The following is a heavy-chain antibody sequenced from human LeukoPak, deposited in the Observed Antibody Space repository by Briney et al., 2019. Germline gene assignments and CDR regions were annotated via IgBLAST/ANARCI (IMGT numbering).Heavy chain of an antibody. J-gene: IGHJ4*02. CDR2: IYHSGST. V-gene: IGHV4-30-2*01. D-gene: IGHD1-20*01. Sequence: PWETLSLTCTVSGGSISSGGYYWSWIRQPPGKGLEWIGYIYHSGSTYYNPSLKSRVTISVDRSKNQFSLKLSSETAADTAVYYCARHLISGGGITGTLDYWGQGTLVTVSS. CDR1: GGSISSGGYY. CDR3: ARHLISGGGITGTLDY.